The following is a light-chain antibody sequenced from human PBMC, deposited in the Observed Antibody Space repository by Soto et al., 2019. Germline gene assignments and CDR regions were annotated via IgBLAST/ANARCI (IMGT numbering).Light chain of an antibody. Sequence: EIVLTQSPGTLSLSPGETATLSCRASQNVNSNYLVWYQRKPVQAPRPLIYHASSRATGIPDRFSGSGSGTDFTLTISRLEPEDFAVYYCQQYSNSPITFGQGTRLEIK. V-gene: IGKV3-20*01. CDR1: QNVNSNY. CDR3: QQYSNSPIT. CDR2: HAS. J-gene: IGKJ5*01.